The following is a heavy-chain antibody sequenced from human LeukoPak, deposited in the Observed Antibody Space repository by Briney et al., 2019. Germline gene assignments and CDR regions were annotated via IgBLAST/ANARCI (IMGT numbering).Heavy chain of an antibody. CDR2: IYYSGST. J-gene: IGHJ4*02. D-gene: IGHD2-15*01. Sequence: KTSETLSLTCSVSGGSISSSNYYWGWIRQPPGKGLEWIGSIYYSGSTYYNPSLKSRVTISVDTSKNQFSLKLSSVTAADTAVYYCARDTHCSGGNCYYSTFYYWGQGTLVTVSS. CDR3: ARDTHCSGGNCYYSTFYY. V-gene: IGHV4-39*07. CDR1: GGSISSSNYY.